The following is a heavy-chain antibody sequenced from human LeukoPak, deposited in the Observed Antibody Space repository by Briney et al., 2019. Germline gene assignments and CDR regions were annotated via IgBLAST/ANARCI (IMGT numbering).Heavy chain of an antibody. CDR1: GFTFSSYE. D-gene: IGHD2-15*01. V-gene: IGHV3-48*03. Sequence: GGSLRLSCAASGFTFSSYEINWVRQAPGKGLQWVSYISSTGTTIYYADSVKGRFTISRDNAKNSLSLQMNSLRAEDTAVDTAVYYCVRGKGDCSGGSCPALDSWGQGTLVIVSS. J-gene: IGHJ4*02. CDR2: ISSTGTTI. CDR3: VYYCVRGKGDCSGGSCPALDS.